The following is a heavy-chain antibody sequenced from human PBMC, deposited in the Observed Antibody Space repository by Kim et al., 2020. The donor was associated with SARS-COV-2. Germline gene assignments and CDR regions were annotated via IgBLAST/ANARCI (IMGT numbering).Heavy chain of an antibody. D-gene: IGHD1-26*01. J-gene: IGHJ4*02. CDR1: GGTFSSYA. CDR3: ARGNSGSYLKALGY. Sequence: AVKVSCKASGGTFSSYAISWVRQAPGQVLEWMGVIIPIFVTANYAQKFQGRVTITADESTSTAYMELSRLRSEDTAVYYCARGNSGSYLKALGYWGQASLVTVSS. CDR2: IIPIFVTA. V-gene: IGHV1-69*13.